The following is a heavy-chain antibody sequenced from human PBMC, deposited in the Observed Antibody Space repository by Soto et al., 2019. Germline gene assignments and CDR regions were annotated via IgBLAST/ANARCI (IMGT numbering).Heavy chain of an antibody. D-gene: IGHD1-26*01. CDR3: ATLSSGIGSNIYN. CDR2: ISSSSSYT. CDR1: GFTFIDYY. J-gene: IGHJ1*01. V-gene: IGHV3-11*06. Sequence: PGVSLRLSCSASGFTFIDYYMSWIRQAPGKGLEWVSYISSSSSYTNYADSVKGRFTISRDNAKNSLYLQMNSLRVEDTAVYYWATLSSGIGSNIYNWGKRTRVTV.